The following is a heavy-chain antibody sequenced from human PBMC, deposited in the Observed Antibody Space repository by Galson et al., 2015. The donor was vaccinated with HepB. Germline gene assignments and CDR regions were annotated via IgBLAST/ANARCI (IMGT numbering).Heavy chain of an antibody. D-gene: IGHD3-10*01. V-gene: IGHV3-48*02. CDR2: ISSSSTTI. CDR3: ARYGSGSYSLAY. J-gene: IGHJ4*02. Sequence: LRLSCAASGFTFSSYSMNWVRQAPGKGLEWVSYISSSSTTIYYPDSVKGRFTISRDNAKNSLYLQMDSLRDEDTAVYYCARYGSGSYSLAYRGQGTLVTVSS. CDR1: GFTFSSYS.